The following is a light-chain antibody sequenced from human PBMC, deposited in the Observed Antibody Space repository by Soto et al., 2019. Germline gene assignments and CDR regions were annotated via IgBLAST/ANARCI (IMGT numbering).Light chain of an antibody. J-gene: IGKJ5*01. CDR1: PSVTNY. CDR3: QQRNIWPPVT. Sequence: EIVLTQSPAPLSFSPGERATLSSRASPSVTNYLAWYQQKPGQPPRLLIYGAFNRAAGIPARFSGSGSWTDFTLTISSLEPEDSAVYYCQQRNIWPPVTFGQGTRLEIK. V-gene: IGKV3-11*01. CDR2: GAF.